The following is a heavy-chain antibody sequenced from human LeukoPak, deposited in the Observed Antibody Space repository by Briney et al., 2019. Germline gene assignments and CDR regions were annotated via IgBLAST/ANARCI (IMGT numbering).Heavy chain of an antibody. CDR2: IHESGST. CDR3: ARGGYYGSGNDFRFDP. CDR1: GGSISSYY. V-gene: IGHV4-59*01. Sequence: SETLSLTCTVSGGSISSYYWSWIRQSPGKGLEWIGYIHESGSTNDNPFLKSRVTISVDTSKNHFSLRLTSVTPADTAVYYCARGGYYGSGNDFRFDPWGQGTLVTVSS. D-gene: IGHD3-10*01. J-gene: IGHJ5*02.